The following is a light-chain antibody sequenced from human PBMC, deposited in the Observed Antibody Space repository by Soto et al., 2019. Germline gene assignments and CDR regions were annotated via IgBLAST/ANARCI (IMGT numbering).Light chain of an antibody. CDR2: DVS. V-gene: IGLV2-14*01. CDR1: SSDVGGYNY. J-gene: IGLJ1*01. CDR3: SSYTSSSSYV. Sequence: QSVLTQPASVSGSPGQSITISCTGTSSDVGGYNYVSWYQQHPGKAPKLMIYDVSNRPSGVSNRFSGSKSGNTASLTISGLQADDEADYYCSSYTSSSSYVFGTGTNATVL.